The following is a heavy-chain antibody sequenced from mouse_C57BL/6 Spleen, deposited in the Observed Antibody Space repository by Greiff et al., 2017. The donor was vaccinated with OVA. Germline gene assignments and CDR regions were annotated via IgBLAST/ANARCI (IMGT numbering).Heavy chain of an antibody. J-gene: IGHJ2*01. V-gene: IGHV1-15*01. CDR3: TSHLPPYDWDGSYFDY. Sequence: QVQLQQSGAELVRPGASVTLSCKASGYTFTDYEMHWVKQTPVHGLEWIGAIDPETGGTAYHQKFKGKAILPADKSSSTAYRELRSLTSEDSAVYYCTSHLPPYDWDGSYFDYWGQGTTLTVSS. D-gene: IGHD4-1*01. CDR2: IDPETGGT. CDR1: GYTFTDYE.